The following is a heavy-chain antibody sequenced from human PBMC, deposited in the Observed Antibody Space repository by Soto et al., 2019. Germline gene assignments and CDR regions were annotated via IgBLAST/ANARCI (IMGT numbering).Heavy chain of an antibody. Sequence: GASVKVSCKASGGTFSSYAFSWVRQAPGQGLEWMGGIIPIFGTANYAQKFQGRVTITADESTSTAYMELRSLRSEDTAVYYCARARTIMVRGVITTGYAFDVWGQGTMVTVSS. D-gene: IGHD3-10*01. V-gene: IGHV1-69*13. CDR3: ARARTIMVRGVITTGYAFDV. CDR1: GGTFSSYA. CDR2: IIPIFGTA. J-gene: IGHJ3*01.